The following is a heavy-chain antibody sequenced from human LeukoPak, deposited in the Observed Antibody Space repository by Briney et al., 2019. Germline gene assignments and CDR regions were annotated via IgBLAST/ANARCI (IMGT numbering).Heavy chain of an antibody. V-gene: IGHV3-11*01. CDR1: GFTFSDYY. D-gene: IGHD5-12*01. J-gene: IGHJ4*02. CDR2: ISSSGSTI. CDR3: ARDLYSGYDLHS. Sequence: SGGSLRLSCAASGFTFSDYYMSWIRQAPGKGLEWVSYISSSGSTIYYADTVKGRFTLSRDNSKNTLYLQMNSLRAEDTAVYYCARDLYSGYDLHSWGQGTLVTVSS.